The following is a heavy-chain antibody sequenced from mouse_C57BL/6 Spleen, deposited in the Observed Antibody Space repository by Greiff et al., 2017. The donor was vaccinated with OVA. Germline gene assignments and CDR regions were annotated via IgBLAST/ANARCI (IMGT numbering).Heavy chain of an antibody. CDR3: ARRQLRLTFDY. CDR2: IYPGDGDT. J-gene: IGHJ2*01. V-gene: IGHV1-80*01. Sequence: QVQLQQSGAELVKPGASVKISCKASGYAFSSYWMNWVKQRPGKGLEWIGQIYPGDGDTNYNGKFKGKATLTADKSSSTAYMQLSSLTSEDSAVYFCARRQLRLTFDYWGQGTTLTVSS. D-gene: IGHD3-2*02. CDR1: GYAFSSYW.